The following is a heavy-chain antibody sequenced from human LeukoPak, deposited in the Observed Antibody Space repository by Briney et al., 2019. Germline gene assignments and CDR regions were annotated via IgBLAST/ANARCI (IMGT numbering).Heavy chain of an antibody. CDR3: ARRRNYASEY. CDR2: ISDSGSSS. D-gene: IGHD1-14*01. J-gene: IGHJ1*01. V-gene: IGHV3-23*01. CDR1: GFTFSNYW. Sequence: GGSLRLSCAASGFTFSNYWMYWVRQAPGMGLEWVSTISDSGSSSFYADSVKGRFTISRDNSKNTVYLQMNSLRAEDTALYYCARRRNYASEYWGQGTLVTVSS.